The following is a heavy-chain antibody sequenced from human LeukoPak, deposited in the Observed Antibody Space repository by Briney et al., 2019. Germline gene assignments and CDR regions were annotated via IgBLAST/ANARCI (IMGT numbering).Heavy chain of an antibody. Sequence: GGSLRLSCAASGFTFSNYDMSWVRQAPGKGLEWVSSINDSGGATYYAVSVKGRFTISRDNYKNTLYLKMNSLRNDETAVYYCAKQGYNTGCFDYCGQGTLVTVSS. V-gene: IGHV3-23*01. CDR2: INDSGGAT. D-gene: IGHD6-19*01. CDR1: GFTFSNYD. J-gene: IGHJ4*02. CDR3: AKQGYNTGCFDY.